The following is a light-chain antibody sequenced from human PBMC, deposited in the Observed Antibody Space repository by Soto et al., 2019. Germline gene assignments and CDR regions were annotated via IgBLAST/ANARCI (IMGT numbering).Light chain of an antibody. CDR3: QSYDSRLNSYVV. Sequence: QSVLTQSPSVSGAPGQRVTLSCTGSSSNIGAGFDVHWYQQLPGTAPKLLIFGNSNRPSGVPDRFSGSKSGTSASLAITGLQAEDEADYYCQSYDSRLNSYVVFGGGTKLTVL. CDR2: GNS. V-gene: IGLV1-40*01. CDR1: SSNIGAGFD. J-gene: IGLJ2*01.